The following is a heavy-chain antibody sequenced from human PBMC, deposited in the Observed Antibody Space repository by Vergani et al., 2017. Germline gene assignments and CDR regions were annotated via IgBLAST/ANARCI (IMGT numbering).Heavy chain of an antibody. D-gene: IGHD2-15*01. CDR1: GYSFTNYW. V-gene: IGHV5-51*01. CDR2: IHPADSDT. Sequence: EVQLVQSGAEVKKPGESLNISCQISGYSFTNYWIGWVRQMPGKGLEWMGIIHPADSDTRYSPSFQGQVTISVDKSISTAYLQRSSLRASDSAMYYCARHRGWGLVVVAATPWYYYYGMDVWGQGTTVTVSS. J-gene: IGHJ6*02. CDR3: ARHRGWGLVVVAATPWYYYYGMDV.